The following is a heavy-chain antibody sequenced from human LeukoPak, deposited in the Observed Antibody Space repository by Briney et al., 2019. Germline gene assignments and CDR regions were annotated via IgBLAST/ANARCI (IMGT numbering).Heavy chain of an antibody. J-gene: IGHJ4*02. D-gene: IGHD6-19*01. CDR2: ISGSGGST. V-gene: IGHV3-23*01. CDR1: GFTFSSYA. CDR3: AKDDGSYSSGLFDY. Sequence: GRSLRLSCAASGFTFSSYAMSWVRQAPGKGLEWVSAISGSGGSTYYADSVKGRFTISRDNSKNTLYLQMNSLRAEDTAVYYCAKDDGSYSSGLFDYWGQGTLVTVSS.